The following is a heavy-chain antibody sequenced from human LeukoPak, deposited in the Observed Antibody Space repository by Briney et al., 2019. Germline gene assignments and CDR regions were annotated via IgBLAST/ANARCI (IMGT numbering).Heavy chain of an antibody. CDR3: AKEQYGGDYYYGMDV. J-gene: IGHJ6*02. CDR1: GFTFSSYA. Sequence: GGSLRLSCAASGFTFSSYAMSWVRQAPGKGLEWVSAISGSGGSTYYADPVKGRFTISRDNSKNTLYLQMNSLRAEDTAVYYCAKEQYGGDYYYGMDVWGQGTTVTVSS. CDR2: ISGSGGST. V-gene: IGHV3-23*01. D-gene: IGHD4-23*01.